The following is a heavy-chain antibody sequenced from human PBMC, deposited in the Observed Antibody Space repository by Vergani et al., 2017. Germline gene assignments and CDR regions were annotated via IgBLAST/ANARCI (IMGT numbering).Heavy chain of an antibody. Sequence: QVQLVQSGAEVKKPGSSVKVSCKASGGTFSSYTISWVRQAPGQGLEWMGRIIPILGIANYAQKFQGRVTITADQSTSTAYMELSSLRSEDTAVYYCARDVLWFGELSHYYYYMDVWGKGTTVTVSS. CDR1: GGTFSSYT. J-gene: IGHJ6*03. CDR3: ARDVLWFGELSHYYYYMDV. CDR2: IIPILGIA. D-gene: IGHD3-10*01. V-gene: IGHV1-69*08.